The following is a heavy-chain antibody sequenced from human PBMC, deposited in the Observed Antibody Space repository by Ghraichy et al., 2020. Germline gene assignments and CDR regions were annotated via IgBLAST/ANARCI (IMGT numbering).Heavy chain of an antibody. J-gene: IGHJ6*02. CDR3: ASSRSMDV. CDR2: IYGGGST. Sequence: GESLNISCAASGFTVITTYMTWVRQAPGKGLEWVSTIYGGGSTYYADSVQGRFNVSRDNSKNTLYLQMNSLRAEDTGVYFCASSRSMDVWGQGTTVTVSS. V-gene: IGHV3-66*01. CDR1: GFTVITTY.